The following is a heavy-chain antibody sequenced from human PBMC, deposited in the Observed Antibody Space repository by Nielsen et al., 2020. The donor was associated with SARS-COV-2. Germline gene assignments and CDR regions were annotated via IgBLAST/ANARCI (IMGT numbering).Heavy chain of an antibody. D-gene: IGHD2-15*01. CDR1: GGSAGINY. J-gene: IGHJ4*02. Sequence: SQTLSLTCAVYGGSAGINYWSWPRQSPGKGLEWIGEINHSCYTNCNPSPQSRVSISVDMSKNQFSLKLSSVTAAETALYYCARGRELFFGSSGYLDSWSQGTLVTVSS. V-gene: IGHV4-34*01. CDR2: INHSCYT. CDR3: ARGRELFFGSSGYLDS.